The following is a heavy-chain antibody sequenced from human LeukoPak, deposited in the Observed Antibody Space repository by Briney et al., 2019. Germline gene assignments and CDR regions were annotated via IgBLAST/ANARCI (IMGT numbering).Heavy chain of an antibody. J-gene: IGHJ4*02. CDR1: GGSISSYY. CDR3: ARVSDILTGSPFDY. Sequence: SETLSLTCTVSGGSISSYYWSWIRQPPGKGLEWIGYIYYSGSTNYNPSLKSRVTISVDTSKNQFSLKLSSVTAADMAVYYCARVSDILTGSPFDYWGQGTLVTVSS. CDR2: IYYSGST. V-gene: IGHV4-59*01. D-gene: IGHD3-9*01.